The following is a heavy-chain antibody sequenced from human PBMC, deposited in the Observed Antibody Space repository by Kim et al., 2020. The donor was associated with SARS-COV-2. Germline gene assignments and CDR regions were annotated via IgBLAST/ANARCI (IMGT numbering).Heavy chain of an antibody. J-gene: IGHJ4*02. CDR2: IKQDGSEK. V-gene: IGHV3-7*01. CDR3: ARDDCSGGSCYWPQFGY. Sequence: GGSLRLSCAASGFTFSSYWMSWVRQAPGKGLEWVANIKQDGSEKYYVDSVKGRFTISRDNAKNSLYLQMNSLRAEDTAVYYCARDDCSGGSCYWPQFGYWGQGTLVTVSS. D-gene: IGHD2-15*01. CDR1: GFTFSSYW.